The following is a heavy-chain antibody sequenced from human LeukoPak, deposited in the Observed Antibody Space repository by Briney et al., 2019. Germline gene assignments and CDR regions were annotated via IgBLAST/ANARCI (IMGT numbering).Heavy chain of an antibody. CDR3: VRADYDSSGYHFDD. J-gene: IGHJ4*02. D-gene: IGHD3-22*01. V-gene: IGHV3-74*01. CDR2: INTDGSAT. CDR1: GFTFSSYW. Sequence: GGSLRLSCGASGFTFSSYWLHWVRQPPGKGLAWVSRINTDGSATDYADSVKGRFTISRDNAKNTVYLQMDTLSGEDTAVYYCVRADYDSSGYHFDDWGQGILVTVSS.